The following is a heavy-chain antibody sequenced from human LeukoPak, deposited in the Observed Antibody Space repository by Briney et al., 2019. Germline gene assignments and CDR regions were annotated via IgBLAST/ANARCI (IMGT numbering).Heavy chain of an antibody. CDR2: IYSGDNT. Sequence: GGSLRLSCAASGFTVNSNYMSWVRQAPGKGLEWVSVIYSGDNTYYADSVKGRFTISRDNSENTLYLQMNSLRAEDTAVYYCASITGTSGDGFDIWSQGTMVTVSS. CDR3: ASITGTSGDGFDI. J-gene: IGHJ3*02. CDR1: GFTVNSNY. D-gene: IGHD1-20*01. V-gene: IGHV3-66*01.